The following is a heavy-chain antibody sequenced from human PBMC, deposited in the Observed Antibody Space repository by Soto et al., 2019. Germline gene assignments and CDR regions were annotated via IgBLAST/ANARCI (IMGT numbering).Heavy chain of an antibody. Sequence: VGSVRLSCVSSGFTFSMYWMHWVRQGPGKGLVWVSRTNSDGSNTRYADSVKGRFTISRDNAKNTLYLQMNSLRAEDTAVYYCARDGYCSGGSCYGMDVWGQGTTVTVSS. CDR2: TNSDGSNT. CDR1: GFTFSMYW. J-gene: IGHJ6*02. D-gene: IGHD2-15*01. V-gene: IGHV3-74*01. CDR3: ARDGYCSGGSCYGMDV.